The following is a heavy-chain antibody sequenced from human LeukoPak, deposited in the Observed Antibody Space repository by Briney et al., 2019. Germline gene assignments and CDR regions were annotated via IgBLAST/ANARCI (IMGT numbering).Heavy chain of an antibody. CDR2: IYYSGST. D-gene: IGHD3-16*02. V-gene: IGHV4-39*01. CDR3: AGRIMITFGGVIAQDY. CDR1: GGSISSSSYY. Sequence: PSETLSLTCTVSGGSISSSSYYWGWIRQPPGKGLEWIGSIYYSGSTYYNPSLKSRVTISVDTSKNQFSLKLSSVTAADTAVYYCAGRIMITFGGVIAQDYWGQGTLVTVSS. J-gene: IGHJ4*02.